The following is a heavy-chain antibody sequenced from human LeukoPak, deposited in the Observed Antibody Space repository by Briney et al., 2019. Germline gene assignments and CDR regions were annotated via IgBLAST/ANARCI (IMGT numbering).Heavy chain of an antibody. Sequence: ASVKVSCKASGYTFTNYYIHWVRQAPGQGLEWMGIINPSGGSTTYTQRFQGRVTMTRDMSTSTVYMELSSLRSEDTAVYYCARGVYYDSSGSTRGYYYYMDVWGKGTTVTVSS. V-gene: IGHV1-46*01. CDR3: ARGVYYDSSGSTRGYYYYMDV. D-gene: IGHD3-22*01. CDR2: INPSGGST. J-gene: IGHJ6*03. CDR1: GYTFTNYY.